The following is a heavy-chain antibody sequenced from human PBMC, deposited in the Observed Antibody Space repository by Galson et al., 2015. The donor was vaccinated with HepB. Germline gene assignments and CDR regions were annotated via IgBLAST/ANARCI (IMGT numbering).Heavy chain of an antibody. V-gene: IGHV3-30*18. D-gene: IGHD2-2*01. CDR2: ISYDGSNK. J-gene: IGHJ4*02. Sequence: SLRLSCAASGFTFSSYGMHWVRQAPGKGLEWVAVISYDGSNKYYADSVKGRFTISRDNSKNTLYLQMNSLRAEDTAVYYCAKGAWGYCSSTSCYAGGFDYWGQGTLVTVSS. CDR3: AKGAWGYCSSTSCYAGGFDY. CDR1: GFTFSSYG.